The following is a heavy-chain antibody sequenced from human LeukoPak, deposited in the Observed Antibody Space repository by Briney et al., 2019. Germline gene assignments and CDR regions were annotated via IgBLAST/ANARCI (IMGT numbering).Heavy chain of an antibody. D-gene: IGHD3-16*02. Sequence: SETLSLTCAVYGGSFSGYYWSWIRQPPRKGLEWIGEINHSGSTNYNPSLKSRVTISVDTSKNQFSLKLSSVTAADTAVYYCARRGSPRSSYAFDIWGQGTMVTVSS. CDR1: GGSFSGYY. CDR3: ARRGSPRSSYAFDI. V-gene: IGHV4-34*01. CDR2: INHSGST. J-gene: IGHJ3*02.